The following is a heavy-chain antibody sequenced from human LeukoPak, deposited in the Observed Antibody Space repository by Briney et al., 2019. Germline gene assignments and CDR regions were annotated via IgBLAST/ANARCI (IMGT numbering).Heavy chain of an antibody. D-gene: IGHD6-19*01. J-gene: IGHJ4*02. V-gene: IGHV3-30*04. CDR1: GFTFSSYA. CDR3: AKESYSSGDFDY. Sequence: PGGSLRLPCAASGFTFSSYAMHWVRQAPGKGLEWVAVISYDGSNKYYADSVKGRFTISRDNSKNTLYLQMNSLRAEDTAVYYCAKESYSSGDFDYWGQGTLVTVSS. CDR2: ISYDGSNK.